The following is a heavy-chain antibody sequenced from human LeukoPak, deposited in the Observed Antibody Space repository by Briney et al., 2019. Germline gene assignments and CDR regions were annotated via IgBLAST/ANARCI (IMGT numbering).Heavy chain of an antibody. CDR3: AKDKGYSGKRFFAGMDV. Sequence: PGGSLRLSCAASGFTFSSYAMSWVRQAPGKGLEWVSAISGSGGSTYYADSVKGRFTFSRDNSKNTLYLQMNSLRAEDTAVYYCAKDKGYSGKRFFAGMDVWGQGTTVTVSS. CDR1: GFTFSSYA. V-gene: IGHV3-23*01. D-gene: IGHD5-12*01. J-gene: IGHJ6*02. CDR2: ISGSGGST.